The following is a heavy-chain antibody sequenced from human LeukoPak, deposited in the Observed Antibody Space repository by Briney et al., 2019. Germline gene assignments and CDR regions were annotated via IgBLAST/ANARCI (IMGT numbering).Heavy chain of an antibody. D-gene: IGHD3-22*01. V-gene: IGHV1-2*02. J-gene: IGHJ4*02. CDR2: IIPNSGGT. Sequence: ASVKISSKAAVYTSFQDYIHSGRDAPGQGLEWMGWIIPNSGGTNYAQKSQSRGTMTRDTSISTAYMELSRLRSDDTAVYYCASPYYDSSGYYEWGQGTLVTVSS. CDR3: ASPYYDSSGYYE. CDR1: VYTSFQDY.